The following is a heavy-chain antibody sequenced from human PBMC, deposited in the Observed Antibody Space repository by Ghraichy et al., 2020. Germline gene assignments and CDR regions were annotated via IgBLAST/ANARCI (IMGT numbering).Heavy chain of an antibody. Sequence: ESLNISCAVYGGSFSGYYWSWIRQPPGKGLEWIGEINHSGSTNYNPSLKSRVTISVDTSKNQFSLKLSSVTAADTAVYYCARDLPLNGGSYWNWFDPWGQGTLDTVSS. D-gene: IGHD1-26*01. CDR2: INHSGST. J-gene: IGHJ5*02. V-gene: IGHV4-34*01. CDR1: GGSFSGYY. CDR3: ARDLPLNGGSYWNWFDP.